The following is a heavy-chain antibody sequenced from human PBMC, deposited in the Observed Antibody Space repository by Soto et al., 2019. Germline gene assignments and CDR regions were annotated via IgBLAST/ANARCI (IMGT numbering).Heavy chain of an antibody. J-gene: IGHJ4*02. CDR2: IIPILGIA. V-gene: IGHV1-69*02. CDR1: GGTFSSYT. D-gene: IGHD2-2*01. Sequence: QVQLVQSGAEVKKPGSSVKVSCKASGGTFSSYTISWVRQAPGQGLEWMGRIIPILGIANYAQKFQGRVTTTADKSTSTAYMERSSLRSEDTAVYYCARGGSSTREFDYWGQGSLVTVSS. CDR3: ARGGSSTREFDY.